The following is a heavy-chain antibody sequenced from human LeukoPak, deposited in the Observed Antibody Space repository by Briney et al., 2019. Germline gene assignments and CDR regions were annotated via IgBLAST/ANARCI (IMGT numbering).Heavy chain of an antibody. V-gene: IGHV3-30*01. J-gene: IGHJ4*02. Sequence: GGSLRLSCAASGFTFSSYAMHWVRQAPGKGLEWVAVISYDGSNKYYADSAKGRFTISRDNSKNTLYLQMNSLRAEDTAVYYCALDNGYWGQGTLVTVSS. D-gene: IGHD1-1*01. CDR1: GFTFSSYA. CDR3: ALDNGY. CDR2: ISYDGSNK.